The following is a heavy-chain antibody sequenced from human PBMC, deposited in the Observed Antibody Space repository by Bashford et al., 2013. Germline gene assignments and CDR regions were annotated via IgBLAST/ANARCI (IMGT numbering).Heavy chain of an antibody. V-gene: IGHV1-2*02. Sequence: VASVKVSCKASGYTFTGDYIHWVRQAPGQGLEWMGWINPKSGDTHYAQKFQGRVTMTRDTSVSTAYMEVTRLTSDDTAVYYCARPLHDYGLTEDIGRPWGQGTQVTVSS. CDR2: INPKSGDT. J-gene: IGHJ5*02. CDR3: ARPLHDYGLTEDIGRP. CDR1: GYTFTGDY. D-gene: IGHD2-15*01.